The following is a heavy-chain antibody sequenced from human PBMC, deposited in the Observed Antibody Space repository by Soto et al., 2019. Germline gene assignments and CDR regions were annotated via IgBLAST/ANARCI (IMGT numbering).Heavy chain of an antibody. CDR2: INPIFGTA. CDR1: GYTFSGFY. D-gene: IGHD1-1*01. V-gene: IGHV1-69*13. J-gene: IGHJ5*02. CDR3: ARDLGYRDP. Sequence: SVKVSCKASGYTFSGFYLHWVRQAPGQGLECMGWINPIFGTANYAQKFQGRVTITADESTSTAYIELSSLRSEDTAVYYCARDLGYRDPWGQGTLVTVSS.